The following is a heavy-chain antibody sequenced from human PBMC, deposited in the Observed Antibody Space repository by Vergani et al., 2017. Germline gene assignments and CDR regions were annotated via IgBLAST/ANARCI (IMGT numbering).Heavy chain of an antibody. V-gene: IGHV4-59*01. CDR2: IYYSGST. CDR1: GGSISSYY. Sequence: QVQLQESGPGLVKPSETLSLTCTVFGGSISSYYWSWIRQPPGKGLEWIGYIYYSGSTNYNPSLKSRVTISVDTSKNQFSLKLSSVTAADTAVYYCARAVVPAARYYYYYMDVWGK. CDR3: ARAVVPAARYYYYYMDV. J-gene: IGHJ6*03. D-gene: IGHD2-2*01.